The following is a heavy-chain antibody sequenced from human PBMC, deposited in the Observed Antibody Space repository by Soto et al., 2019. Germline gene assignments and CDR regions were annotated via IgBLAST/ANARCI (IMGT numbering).Heavy chain of an antibody. CDR3: ARAGQGASCSGGSCYLGASDI. CDR2: MGTAGDT. Sequence: EVQLVESGGGLVQPGGSLRLSCEASGFNFSSYDMHWVRQATGKGLEGVSVMGTAGDTFYTGSVKGRFTISRENGKNSLYLQMNSLRAGDTAVYYCARAGQGASCSGGSCYLGASDIWGQGTMVTVSS. CDR1: GFNFSSYD. D-gene: IGHD2-15*01. V-gene: IGHV3-13*01. J-gene: IGHJ3*02.